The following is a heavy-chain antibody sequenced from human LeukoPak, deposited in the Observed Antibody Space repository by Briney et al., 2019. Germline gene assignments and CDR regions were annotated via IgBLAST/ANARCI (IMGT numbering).Heavy chain of an antibody. CDR1: GFTFSDYN. J-gene: IGHJ4*02. D-gene: IGHD3-9*01. Sequence: GGSLRLSCAASGFTFSDYNMRWIRQAPGKGLEWVSSISRSGSTKYYADSVKGRFTISRDNAKNSLFLQMNSLRVEDTAVYYCVRGADTGYSSDSWGQGTLVTVSS. V-gene: IGHV3-11*04. CDR3: VRGADTGYSSDS. CDR2: ISRSGSTK.